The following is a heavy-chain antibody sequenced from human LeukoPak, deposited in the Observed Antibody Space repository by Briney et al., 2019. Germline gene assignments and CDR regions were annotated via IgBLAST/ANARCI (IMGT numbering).Heavy chain of an antibody. J-gene: IGHJ4*02. CDR3: ARGDSSGYYIDY. Sequence: PGGSLRLSCAASGLTFSDYYMSWIRQAPGKGLEWVSYISSSSSYTNYADSVKGRFTISRDNAKNSLYLQMNSLRAEDTAVYYCARGDSSGYYIDYWGQGTLVTVSS. V-gene: IGHV3-11*06. CDR2: ISSSSSYT. D-gene: IGHD3-22*01. CDR1: GLTFSDYY.